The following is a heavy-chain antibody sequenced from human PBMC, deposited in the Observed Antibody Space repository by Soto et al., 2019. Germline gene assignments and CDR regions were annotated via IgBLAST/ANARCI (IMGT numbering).Heavy chain of an antibody. CDR1: GGSISSDF. CDR2: IRSGST. D-gene: IGHD3-10*01. V-gene: IGHV4-59*08. J-gene: IGHJ4*02. Sequence: QVQLQESGPGLVRPSETLSLTCTVSGGSISSDFWNWIRQPPGKGLEWIGYIRSGSTNYNASLRSRVAIALDTSKNQVSQELSSVTAADPAVDFCARHDGSRRTEYWGQGTLVTVSS. CDR3: ARHDGSRRTEY.